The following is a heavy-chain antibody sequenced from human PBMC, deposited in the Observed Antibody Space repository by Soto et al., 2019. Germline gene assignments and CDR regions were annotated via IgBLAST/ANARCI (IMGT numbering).Heavy chain of an antibody. CDR3: AKEALITMVRGVLANYYMDV. CDR1: GFTFDDYA. J-gene: IGHJ6*03. Sequence: PGVSLRLSFAASGFTFDDYAMHWVRQAPGKGLEWVSGISWNSGSIGYADSVKGRFTISRDNAKNSLYLQMNSLRAEDTALYYCAKEALITMVRGVLANYYMDVWGKGTTVTVSS. CDR2: ISWNSGSI. V-gene: IGHV3-9*01. D-gene: IGHD3-10*01.